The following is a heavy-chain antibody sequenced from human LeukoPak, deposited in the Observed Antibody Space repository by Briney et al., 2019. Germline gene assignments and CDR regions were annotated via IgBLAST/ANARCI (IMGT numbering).Heavy chain of an antibody. J-gene: IGHJ4*02. CDR2: ISGDGGST. V-gene: IGHV3-43*02. CDR1: GFTSDDYA. D-gene: IGHD5-12*01. CDR3: AKDSGYSGYGPRPLDY. Sequence: PGGSLRLSCAASGFTSDDYAIHWVRQAPGKGLEWVSLISGDGGSTYYADSVKGRFTVSRDNSKNSLYLQMNSLRSEDTALYFCAKDSGYSGYGPRPLDYWGLGTLVTVSS.